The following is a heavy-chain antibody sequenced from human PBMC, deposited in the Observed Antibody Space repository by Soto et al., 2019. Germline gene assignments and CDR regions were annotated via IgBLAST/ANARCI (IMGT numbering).Heavy chain of an antibody. Sequence: QVQLQESGPGLVKPSETLSLTCTVSGGSISSYYWSWIRQPPGKGLEWIGYIYYSGSTNYNPSLKSRVTISVDTSKNQFSLKLSSVTAADTAVYYCARTNGGTRADWGQGTLVTVSS. CDR2: IYYSGST. CDR3: ARTNGGTRAD. D-gene: IGHD1-26*01. V-gene: IGHV4-59*01. CDR1: GGSISSYY. J-gene: IGHJ4*02.